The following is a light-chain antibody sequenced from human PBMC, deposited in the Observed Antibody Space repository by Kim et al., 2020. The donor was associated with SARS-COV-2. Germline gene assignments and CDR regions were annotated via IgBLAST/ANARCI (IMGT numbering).Light chain of an antibody. Sequence: EIVLTQSPATLSLSPGEGVTLSCRASQSISNNLAWYQQKRGQAPRLLIYDASNRATGIPARFSGSGSGTDFTLTISSLEPEDFAVYYCQHRGDWPPSFGGGTKLEI. CDR2: DAS. CDR3: QHRGDWPPS. J-gene: IGKJ4*01. V-gene: IGKV3-11*01. CDR1: QSISNN.